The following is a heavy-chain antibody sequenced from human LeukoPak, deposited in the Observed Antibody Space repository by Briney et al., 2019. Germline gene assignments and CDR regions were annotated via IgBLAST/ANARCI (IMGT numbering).Heavy chain of an antibody. CDR1: GGSITSGYW. CDR3: GRNGAYNLDY. CDR2: ISHSGST. D-gene: IGHD1-14*01. J-gene: IGHJ4*02. V-gene: IGHV4-4*02. Sequence: PSETLSLTCAVSGGSITSGYWWSWVRQPPEKGLEWLGEISHSGSTNYNPSLKSRVTISLDKSKNQFSLKLSSVTAADTAVYYCGRNGAYNLDYWGQGTLVTVSS.